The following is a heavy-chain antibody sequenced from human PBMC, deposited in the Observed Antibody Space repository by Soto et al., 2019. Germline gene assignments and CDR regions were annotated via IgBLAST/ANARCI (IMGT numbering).Heavy chain of an antibody. D-gene: IGHD5-12*01. V-gene: IGHV4-59*01. Sequence: SETLSLTCTVSGGSISSYYWSWIRQPPGKGLEWIGYIYYSGSTNYNPSLKSRVTISVDTSKNQFSLKLSSVTAADSAVYYCGRHVGYIVTYFDYWGQGTWSPSPQ. J-gene: IGHJ4*02. CDR3: GRHVGYIVTYFDY. CDR1: GGSISSYY. CDR2: IYYSGST.